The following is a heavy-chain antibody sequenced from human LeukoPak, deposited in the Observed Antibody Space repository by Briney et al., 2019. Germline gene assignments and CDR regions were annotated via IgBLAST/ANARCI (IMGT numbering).Heavy chain of an antibody. D-gene: IGHD5-12*01. Sequence: GGSLRLSCAASGFTFSSYWMSWVRQAPGKGLEWVSSINGGSTHKFYGDSVKGRFIISRDNAKRSLYLEMNSLRAEDTAVYYCARDGTRAYTGYDFDFWGQGTLVSVSS. J-gene: IGHJ4*02. CDR2: INGGSTHK. CDR1: GFTFSSYW. V-gene: IGHV3-21*01. CDR3: ARDGTRAYTGYDFDF.